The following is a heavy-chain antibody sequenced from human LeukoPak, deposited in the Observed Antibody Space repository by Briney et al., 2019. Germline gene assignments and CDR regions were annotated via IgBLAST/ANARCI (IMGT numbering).Heavy chain of an antibody. J-gene: IGHJ4*02. D-gene: IGHD3-22*01. CDR2: ISYDGSNK. Sequence: GTSLRLSCAASAFTFSYYAMHWVRQAPGKGLEWVAVISYDGSNKYYADSVRGRFTISRDSFKNTLYLQMNSLRSEDTAVYYCAGGPKYYYDDSAYYYGYFDYWGQGTLVTVSS. CDR1: AFTFSYYA. V-gene: IGHV3-30-3*01. CDR3: AGGPKYYYDDSAYYYGYFDY.